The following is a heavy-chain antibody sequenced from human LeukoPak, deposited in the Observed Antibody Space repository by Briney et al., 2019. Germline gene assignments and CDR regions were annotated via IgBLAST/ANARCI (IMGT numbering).Heavy chain of an antibody. Sequence: PSETLSLTCTVSGGSVSSGSYYWSWIRQPPGKGLEWIGYIYYSGSTNYNPSLKSRVTISVDASKNQFSLKLRSVTAADTAVYYCARGGTAVVTPYAFDIWGQGTMVTVSS. D-gene: IGHD4-23*01. CDR1: GGSVSSGSYY. CDR3: ARGGTAVVTPYAFDI. J-gene: IGHJ3*02. V-gene: IGHV4-61*01. CDR2: IYYSGST.